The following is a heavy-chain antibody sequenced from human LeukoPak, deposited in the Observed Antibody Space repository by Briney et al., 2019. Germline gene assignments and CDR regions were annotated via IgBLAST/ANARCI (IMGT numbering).Heavy chain of an antibody. J-gene: IGHJ4*02. CDR1: GFTFSSYS. CDR2: ISSSSSYI. D-gene: IGHD3-9*01. Sequence: GGSLRLSCAAPGFTFSSYSMIWVREASGKGLEWVSSISSSSSYIYYADSVKGRFTISRDNAKNSLYLQMNSLRAEDTAVYCCARDRGNGILTYPIDNRGQGTLVTVSP. CDR3: ARDRGNGILTYPIDN. V-gene: IGHV3-21*01.